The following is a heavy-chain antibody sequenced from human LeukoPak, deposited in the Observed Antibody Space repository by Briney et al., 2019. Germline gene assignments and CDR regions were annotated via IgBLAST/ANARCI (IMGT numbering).Heavy chain of an antibody. D-gene: IGHD3-22*01. CDR3: ATGLINYYDSSGYPYYFDY. Sequence: ASVKVSCKVSGYTLTELSMHWVRQAPGKGLEGMGGFDPEDGETIYARKFQGRLIITEDTSTDTAYMELSSLRSEDTAVYYCATGLINYYDSSGYPYYFDYWGQGTLVTVSS. CDR1: GYTLTELS. V-gene: IGHV1-24*01. J-gene: IGHJ4*02. CDR2: FDPEDGET.